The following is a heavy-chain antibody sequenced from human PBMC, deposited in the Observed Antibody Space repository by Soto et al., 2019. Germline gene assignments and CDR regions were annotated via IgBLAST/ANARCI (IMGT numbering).Heavy chain of an antibody. D-gene: IGHD3-3*01. Sequence: SSETLSLTCAVYGGSFSGYYWSWIRQPPGKGLEWIGEINHSGSTNYNPSLKSRVTISVDTSKNQFSLKLSSVTAADTAVYYCAKNVLRFLQTRGWFDPWGQGTLVTVSS. V-gene: IGHV4-34*01. CDR2: INHSGST. CDR1: GGSFSGYY. CDR3: AKNVLRFLQTRGWFDP. J-gene: IGHJ5*02.